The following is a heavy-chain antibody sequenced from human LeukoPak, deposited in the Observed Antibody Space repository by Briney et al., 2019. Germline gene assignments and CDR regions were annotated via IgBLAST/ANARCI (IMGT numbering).Heavy chain of an antibody. CDR2: IYSGGST. CDR3: AKAYEGVWGTYRKFDY. J-gene: IGHJ4*02. Sequence: GGSLRLPCAASGFTVSSNDMSWVRQAPGKGLECISVIYSGGSTDYADSVKGRFTISRDNSKNTLYLQMNSLRAEDTAVYYCAKAYEGVWGTYRKFDYWGQGTLVTVSS. CDR1: GFTVSSND. V-gene: IGHV3-53*01. D-gene: IGHD3-16*02.